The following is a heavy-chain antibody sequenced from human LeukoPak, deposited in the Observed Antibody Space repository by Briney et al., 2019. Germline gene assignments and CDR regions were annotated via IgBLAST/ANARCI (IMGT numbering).Heavy chain of an antibody. CDR1: GFTFSSYG. J-gene: IGHJ1*01. Sequence: GGSLRLSCAASGFTFSSYGMHWVRQAPGKGLEWVAVISYDGSNKYYADSGKGRFTISRDNTKSSLYLQMNSLRAEDMAVYYCARGYCGGDCYGDWGQGTLVTVSS. D-gene: IGHD2-21*02. V-gene: IGHV3-30*03. CDR3: ARGYCGGDCYGD. CDR2: ISYDGSNK.